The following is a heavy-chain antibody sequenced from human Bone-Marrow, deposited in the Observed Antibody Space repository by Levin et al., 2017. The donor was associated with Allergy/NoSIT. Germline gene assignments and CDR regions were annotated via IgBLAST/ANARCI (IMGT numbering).Heavy chain of an antibody. D-gene: IGHD6-19*01. V-gene: IGHV3-73*01. J-gene: IGHJ2*01. CDR1: GFTFSGSA. CDR2: IRSKANSYAT. Sequence: SLRLSCAASGFTFSGSAMHWVRQASGKGLEWVGRIRSKANSYATAYAASVKGRFTISRDDSKNTAYLQMNSLKTEDTAVYYCTGQVAGSWYFDLWGRGTLVTVSS. CDR3: TGQVAGSWYFDL.